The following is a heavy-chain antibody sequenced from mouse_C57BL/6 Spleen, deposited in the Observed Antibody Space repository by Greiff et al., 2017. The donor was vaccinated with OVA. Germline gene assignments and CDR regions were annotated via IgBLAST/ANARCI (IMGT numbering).Heavy chain of an antibody. CDR1: GYTFTSYW. CDR2: IDPSDSYT. D-gene: IGHD1-1*02. Sequence: QVQLQQSGAELVMPGASVKLSCKASGYTFTSYWMHWVKQRPGQGLEWIGEIDPSDSYTNYNQKFKGKATFTVDKSSSTAYMQLSSLTSEDSAVYYCARWGFGGGPDYWGQGTTLTVSS. V-gene: IGHV1-69*01. J-gene: IGHJ2*01. CDR3: ARWGFGGGPDY.